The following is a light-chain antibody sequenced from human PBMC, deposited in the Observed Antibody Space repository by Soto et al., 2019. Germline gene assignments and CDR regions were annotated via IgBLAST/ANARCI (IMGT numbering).Light chain of an antibody. Sequence: QSVLTQPASVSGSAGQSITISCSGTMRDVGAYNLVSWYQQHPGTAPKLIIYDVSNRPSGIYSRFSGYRAGNTASLTISGLQSEDAGDYYCSAYTARRTLVFGGGTKLTVL. CDR1: MRDVGAYNL. CDR3: SAYTARRTLV. CDR2: DVS. V-gene: IGLV2-14*03. J-gene: IGLJ3*02.